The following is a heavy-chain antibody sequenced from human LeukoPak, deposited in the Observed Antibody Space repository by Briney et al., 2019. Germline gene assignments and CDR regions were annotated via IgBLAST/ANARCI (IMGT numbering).Heavy chain of an antibody. Sequence: ASVKVSCKASGYTFTGYYMHWVRQAPGQGLEWMGWINPNSGGTNYAQKFQGRVTMTRDTSISTAYVEVNGLTYDDTATYFCARGYGNSWFDYWGQGTLVTVSS. V-gene: IGHV1-2*02. CDR2: INPNSGGT. D-gene: IGHD5-18*01. CDR3: ARGYGNSWFDY. J-gene: IGHJ4*02. CDR1: GYTFTGYY.